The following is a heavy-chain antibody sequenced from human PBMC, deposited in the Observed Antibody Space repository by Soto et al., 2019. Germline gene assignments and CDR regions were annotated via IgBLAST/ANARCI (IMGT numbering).Heavy chain of an antibody. Sequence: NPSETLSLTCAVSGGSISSGGYSWSWIRQPPGKGLEWIGYIYHSGSTYYNPSLKSRVTISVDRSKNQFSLKLSSVTAADTAVYYCAREGDTAMRGSWFDPWGQGTLVTVSS. CDR2: IYHSGST. D-gene: IGHD5-18*01. V-gene: IGHV4-30-2*01. CDR1: GGSISSGGYS. CDR3: AREGDTAMRGSWFDP. J-gene: IGHJ5*02.